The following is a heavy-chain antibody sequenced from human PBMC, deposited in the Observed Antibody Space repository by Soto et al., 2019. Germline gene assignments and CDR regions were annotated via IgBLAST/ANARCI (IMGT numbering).Heavy chain of an antibody. CDR1: GGTLTTST. J-gene: IGHJ4*02. D-gene: IGHD5-18*01. V-gene: IGHV1-69*16. CDR2: IIPILGKE. Sequence: LVQSGAEVKQPGSSVKVSCKASGGTLTTSTLTWVRQAPAQGLEWMGGIIPILGKESYAQKFQGRVTITADESTSTAYMELTSLKSEDTAVYYCASANRGYSYGFDSWGQGTLVTVSS. CDR3: ASANRGYSYGFDS.